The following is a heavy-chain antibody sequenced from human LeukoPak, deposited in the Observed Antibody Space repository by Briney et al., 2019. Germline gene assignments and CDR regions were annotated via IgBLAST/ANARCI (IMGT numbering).Heavy chain of an antibody. D-gene: IGHD6-13*01. CDR3: ARKPISIANYYYYYMDV. CDR1: GFTFSSYW. V-gene: IGHV3-74*01. J-gene: IGHJ6*03. Sequence: GGSLRLSCAASGFTFSSYWMHWVRQAPGKGQVWVSRINSDGSSIRYADSVKGRFTISRDNAKNTLYLQMNSLRAEDTAVYYCARKPISIANYYYYYMDVWGKGTTVTVSS. CDR2: INSDGSSI.